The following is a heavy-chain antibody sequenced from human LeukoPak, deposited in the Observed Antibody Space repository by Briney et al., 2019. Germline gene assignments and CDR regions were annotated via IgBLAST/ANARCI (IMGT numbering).Heavy chain of an antibody. J-gene: IGHJ5*02. CDR2: IYHSGSA. V-gene: IGHV4-4*02. CDR1: GGSISSSNW. CDR3: AASRSWYKWFDP. Sequence: SETLSLTCAVSGGSISSSNWWSWVRQPPGKGLEWIGEIYHSGSANYNPSLKSRVTISVDKSKNQFSLKLSSVTAADTAVYYCAASRSWYKWFDPWGQGTRVTVSS. D-gene: IGHD6-13*01.